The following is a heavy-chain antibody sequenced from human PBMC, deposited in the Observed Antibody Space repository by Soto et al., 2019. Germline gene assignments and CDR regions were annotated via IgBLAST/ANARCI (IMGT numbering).Heavy chain of an antibody. J-gene: IGHJ4*02. D-gene: IGHD3-9*01. Sequence: ASVKVSCKASGYTFTSYYMHWVRQAPGQGLEWMGIVNPSGGSTSYAQKFQGRVTMTRDTSTSTVYMELSSLRSEDTAVYYCATTAAYYDIFGYWGQGTLVTVSS. CDR1: GYTFTSYY. V-gene: IGHV1-46*03. CDR2: VNPSGGST. CDR3: ATTAAYYDIFGY.